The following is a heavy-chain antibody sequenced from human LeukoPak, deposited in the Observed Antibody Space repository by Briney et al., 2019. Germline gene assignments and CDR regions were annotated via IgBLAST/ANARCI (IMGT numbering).Heavy chain of an antibody. D-gene: IGHD6-13*01. CDR1: GGTFSSYA. J-gene: IGHJ5*02. CDR3: ARGAAGSTWLDP. CDR2: IIPIFGTA. Sequence: SVKVSCKASGGTFSSYAISWVRQAPGQGLEWMGGIIPIFGTANYAQKFQGRVTITADESTSTAYMELSSLRSEDTAVYYCARGAAGSTWLDPWGQGTLVTVSS. V-gene: IGHV1-69*13.